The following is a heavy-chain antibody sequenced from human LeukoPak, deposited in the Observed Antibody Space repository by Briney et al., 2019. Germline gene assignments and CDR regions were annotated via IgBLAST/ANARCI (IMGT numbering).Heavy chain of an antibody. D-gene: IGHD7-27*01. CDR3: ARALGSPYYYYYYMDV. V-gene: IGHV4-59*01. CDR1: GGSISSYY. J-gene: IGHJ6*03. CDR2: IYYSGST. Sequence: SETLSLTCTVSGGSISSYYWSWIRQPPGKGLEWIGYIYYSGSTNYNPSLKSRVTISVDTSKNQFSLKLSSVTAADTAVYYCARALGSPYYYYYYMDVWGKGTTVTVSS.